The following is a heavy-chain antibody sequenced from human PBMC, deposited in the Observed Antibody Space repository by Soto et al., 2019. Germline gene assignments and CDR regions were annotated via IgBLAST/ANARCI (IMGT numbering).Heavy chain of an antibody. D-gene: IGHD3-9*01. CDR1: GGSIDSYY. J-gene: IGHJ4*02. Sequence: PSETLSLTCTVSGGSIDSYYWSWVRQPPGKGLEWIGYIYYSGSTNYNPSLKSRVTISVDTSKNQFSLKLNSVTAADTAVYYCARDTRPGLTDNWCQGALVTVSS. CDR2: IYYSGST. CDR3: ARDTRPGLTDN. V-gene: IGHV4-59*01.